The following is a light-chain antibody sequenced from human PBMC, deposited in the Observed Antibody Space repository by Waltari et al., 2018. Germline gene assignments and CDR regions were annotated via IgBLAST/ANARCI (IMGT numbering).Light chain of an antibody. V-gene: IGKV1-33*01. Sequence: DIQMTQSPSSLSASVGDRVTITCQASHDISNYLNWYQQKPGKATKLLIYDATNLETGVPSRFSGSGSGTDFSFTISSLQPEDIATYYCQQFDNLVYTFGQGTKLEIK. CDR3: QQFDNLVYT. CDR2: DAT. CDR1: HDISNY. J-gene: IGKJ2*01.